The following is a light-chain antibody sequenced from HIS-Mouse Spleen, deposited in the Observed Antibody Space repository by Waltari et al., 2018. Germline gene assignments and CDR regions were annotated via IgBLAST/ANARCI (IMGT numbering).Light chain of an antibody. J-gene: IGLJ2*01. Sequence: SYELTQPPSVSVSPGQTARITCSGDALPQKYAYWYQQKSGQAPVLVIYEDIKRPSRIPDGFSGSSSGTMATLTISGAQVADEADYYCYSTDSSGNHRVFGGGTKLTVL. CDR2: EDI. CDR3: YSTDSSGNHRV. V-gene: IGLV3-10*01. CDR1: ALPQKY.